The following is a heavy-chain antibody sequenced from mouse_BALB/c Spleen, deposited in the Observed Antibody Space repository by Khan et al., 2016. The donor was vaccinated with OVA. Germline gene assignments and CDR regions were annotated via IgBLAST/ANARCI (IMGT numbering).Heavy chain of an antibody. Sequence: QMQLEESGPELKKPGETVQISCKTSGFTFTNYGMNWVKRAPGKGLKWMGWINTYTGEPTFADDFKGRFAFSLETSASTAYLQINSLKNEDTATYFCARVGYNGTFDCWGQGTSVTVSS. CDR2: INTYTGEP. V-gene: IGHV9-3-1*01. CDR3: ARVGYNGTFDC. D-gene: IGHD2-14*01. J-gene: IGHJ4*01. CDR1: GFTFTNYG.